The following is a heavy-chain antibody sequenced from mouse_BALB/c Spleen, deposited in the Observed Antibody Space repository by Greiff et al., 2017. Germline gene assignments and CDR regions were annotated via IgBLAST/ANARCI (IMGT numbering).Heavy chain of an antibody. D-gene: IGHD2-3*01. Sequence: QVQLQQPGAELVKPGASVKLSCKASGYTFTSYWMHWVKQRPGQGLEWIGEINPSNGRTNYNEKFKSKATLTVDKSSSTAYMQLSSLTSEDSAVYYCARHCGYYPYYYAMDYWGQGTSVTVSA. CDR3: ARHCGYYPYYYAMDY. CDR2: INPSNGRT. CDR1: GYTFTSYW. V-gene: IGHV1S81*02. J-gene: IGHJ4*01.